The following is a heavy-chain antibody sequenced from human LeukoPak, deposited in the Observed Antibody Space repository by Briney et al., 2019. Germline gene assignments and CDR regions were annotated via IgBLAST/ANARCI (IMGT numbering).Heavy chain of an antibody. CDR3: ARGYYDSSGRLDY. CDR2: INHSGST. D-gene: IGHD3-22*01. V-gene: IGHV4-34*01. J-gene: IGHJ4*02. CDR1: GGSFSGYY. Sequence: SETLSLTCAVYGGSFSGYYWSWIRQPPGKGLEWIGEINHSGSTNYNPSLKSRVTISVDTSKNQFSLKLSSVTAADTAVYYCARGYYDSSGRLDYWGQGTLVTVSS.